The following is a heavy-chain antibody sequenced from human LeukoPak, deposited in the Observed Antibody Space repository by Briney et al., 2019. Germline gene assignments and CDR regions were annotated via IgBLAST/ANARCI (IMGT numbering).Heavy chain of an antibody. CDR3: ARTDFRDAFDI. Sequence: PGGSLRLSCAASGFTFSDYAMSWVRQAPGKGLEWVSGISGSGGRTYYADSLKGRFTISRDNSKNTLYLQMNSLRAGDTAVYYCARTDFRDAFDIWGQGTMVTVSS. D-gene: IGHD3-3*01. CDR2: ISGSGGRT. V-gene: IGHV3-23*01. CDR1: GFTFSDYA. J-gene: IGHJ3*02.